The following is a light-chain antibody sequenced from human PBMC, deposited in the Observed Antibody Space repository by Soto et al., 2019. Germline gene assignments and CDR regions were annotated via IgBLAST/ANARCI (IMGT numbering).Light chain of an antibody. Sequence: QSVLTQPPSVSGAPGQRVTISCTGSSSNIGAGYDVHWYQQLPGTAPKLLIYGNSNRPSGVPDRFSGSKSGTSASLAITGLQAEDEADDYCQSYDSSLSGSGVVFGGGTKLTVL. CDR1: SSNIGAGYD. CDR3: QSYDSSLSGSGVV. J-gene: IGLJ2*01. V-gene: IGLV1-40*01. CDR2: GNS.